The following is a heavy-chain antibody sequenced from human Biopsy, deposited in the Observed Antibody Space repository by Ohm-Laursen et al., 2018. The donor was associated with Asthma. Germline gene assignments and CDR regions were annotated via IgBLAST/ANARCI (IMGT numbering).Heavy chain of an antibody. J-gene: IGHJ4*02. CDR3: ARDMNRDGWYFDY. V-gene: IGHV3-30*03. D-gene: IGHD5-24*01. CDR1: GFTFSSYG. Sequence: RSLRLSCAASGFTFSSYGMHWVRQAPGKGLEWVADISYDGSNKYYADSVKGRFTISRDNSKNTLYLQMNSLRGDDTAVYYCARDMNRDGWYFDYWGQGTLVTVSS. CDR2: ISYDGSNK.